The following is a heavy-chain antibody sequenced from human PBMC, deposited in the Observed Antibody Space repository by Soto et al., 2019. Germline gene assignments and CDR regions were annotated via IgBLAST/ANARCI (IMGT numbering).Heavy chain of an antibody. D-gene: IGHD3-10*01. CDR2: IYYSGST. V-gene: IGHV4-39*01. CDR1: GGSISSSSYY. J-gene: IGHJ4*02. CDR3: ASITMVRGVMDY. Sequence: SETLSLTCTVSGGSISSSSYYWGWIRQPPGKGLEWIGSIYYSGSTYYNPSLKSRVTISVDTSKNQFSLKLSSVTAADTAVYYCASITMVRGVMDYWGQGTLVTVSS.